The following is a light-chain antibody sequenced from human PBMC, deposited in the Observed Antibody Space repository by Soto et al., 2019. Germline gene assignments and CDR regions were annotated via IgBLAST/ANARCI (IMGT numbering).Light chain of an antibody. CDR1: QSVGSY. J-gene: IGKJ4*01. V-gene: IGKV3-11*01. Sequence: EIVLTQSPATLSFSPGERATLSCRASQSVGSYFAWYQQKPGQAPMLLIYDAFSRATGIAARFSGSGSGTDFTLTISSLDPEDFAVYFCQQRISWPHTFGGGTMGEIK. CDR3: QQRISWPHT. CDR2: DAF.